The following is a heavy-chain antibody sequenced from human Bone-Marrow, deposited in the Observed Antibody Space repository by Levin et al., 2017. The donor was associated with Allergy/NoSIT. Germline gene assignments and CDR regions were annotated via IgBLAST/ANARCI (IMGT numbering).Heavy chain of an antibody. J-gene: IGHJ4*02. V-gene: IGHV4-39*01. CDR2: IYYSGST. CDR3: AGEVRGVIPFDY. D-gene: IGHD3-10*01. Sequence: PSETLSLTCTVSGGSISSSSYYWGWIRQPPGKGLEWIGSIYYSGSTYYNPSLKSRVTISVDTSKNQFSLKLSSVTAADTAVYYCAGEVRGVIPFDYWGQGTLVTVSS. CDR1: GGSISSSSYY.